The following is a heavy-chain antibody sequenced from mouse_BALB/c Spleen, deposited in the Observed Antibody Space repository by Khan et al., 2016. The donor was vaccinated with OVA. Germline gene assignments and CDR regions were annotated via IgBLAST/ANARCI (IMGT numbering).Heavy chain of an antibody. CDR3: TRDGYSPWFAY. D-gene: IGHD2-3*01. CDR2: IDPENGNT. J-gene: IGHJ3*01. Sequence: VQLQQSGAELVRPGALAKLSCKASGFNIKDYYIHWVKQRPEQGLEWIGGIDPENGNTIYDPKFQGKASITADTSSNTAYLQLSSLTSEDTAVYYCTRDGYSPWFAYWGQGTLVTVSA. CDR1: GFNIKDYY. V-gene: IGHV14-1*02.